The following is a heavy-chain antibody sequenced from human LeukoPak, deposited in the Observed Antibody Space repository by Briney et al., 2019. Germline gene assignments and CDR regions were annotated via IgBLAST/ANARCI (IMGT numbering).Heavy chain of an antibody. D-gene: IGHD3-22*01. V-gene: IGHV4-34*01. J-gene: IGHJ4*02. CDR3: AMSYDSSGYYSSY. CDR1: GGSFSVYY. Sequence: SETLSLTCAVYGGSFSVYYWSWIRQPPGKGLEWIGEINHSGSTNYNPSLKSRVTISVDTSKNQFSLKLSSVTAADTAVYYCAMSYDSSGYYSSYWGQGTLVTVSS. CDR2: INHSGST.